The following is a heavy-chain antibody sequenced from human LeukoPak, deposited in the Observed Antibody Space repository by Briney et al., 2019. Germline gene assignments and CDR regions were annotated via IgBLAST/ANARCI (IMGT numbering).Heavy chain of an antibody. D-gene: IGHD6-13*01. J-gene: IGHJ3*02. CDR2: IYYSGST. CDR1: GGSISSSSYY. Sequence: SETLSLTCTVSGGSISSSSYYWGWIRQPPGKGLEWIGSIYYSGSTYYNPSLKSRVTISVDTSKNQFSLKLSSVTAADTAVYYCASAAAGTDPAFDIWGQGTMVTVSS. CDR3: ASAAAGTDPAFDI. V-gene: IGHV4-39*01.